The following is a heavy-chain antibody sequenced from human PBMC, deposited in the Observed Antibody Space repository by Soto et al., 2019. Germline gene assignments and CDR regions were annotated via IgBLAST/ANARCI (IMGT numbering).Heavy chain of an antibody. D-gene: IGHD2-2*01. J-gene: IGHJ4*02. Sequence: PGESLKNSCKGSGDNFVNYWIVLVRQMPGKGLEWMGIIYPGDSDTRYSPSFQGQVTISADKSISTAYLQWSSLKATDTAMYYCARQNLRGVSFLLYWGQGTLVTVSS. CDR1: GDNFVNYW. V-gene: IGHV5-51*01. CDR2: IYPGDSDT. CDR3: ARQNLRGVSFLLY.